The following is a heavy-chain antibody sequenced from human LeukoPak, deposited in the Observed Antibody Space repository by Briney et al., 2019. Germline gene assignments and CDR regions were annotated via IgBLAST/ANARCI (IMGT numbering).Heavy chain of an antibody. CDR3: ARGGTTAYYYYYYMDV. D-gene: IGHD1-26*01. CDR2: ISSSSSYI. CDR1: GFTFSSYS. Sequence: KPGGSLRLSCAASGFTFSSYSMNWVRQAPGKGLEWVSSISSSSSYIYYADSVKSRFTISRDNAKNSLYLQMNSLRAEDTAVYYCARGGTTAYYYYYYMDVWGKGTTVTVSS. J-gene: IGHJ6*03. V-gene: IGHV3-21*01.